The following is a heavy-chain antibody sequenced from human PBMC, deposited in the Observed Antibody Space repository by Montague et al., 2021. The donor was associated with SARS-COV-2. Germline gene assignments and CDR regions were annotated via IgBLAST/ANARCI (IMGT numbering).Heavy chain of an antibody. J-gene: IGHJ6*02. D-gene: IGHD3-10*01. CDR3: ATGTRMYGMDF. CDR1: GGSVSSGDYS. V-gene: IGHV4-30-2*06. Sequence: TLSLTCVVSGGSVSSGDYSWSWIRQSPGKGLEWTGYIYQSGSAYYNPSLKSRVTISIDTSNNQFSLNLRSVTAADTGLYYRATGTRMYGMDFWGQGTTVTVSS. CDR2: IYQSGSA.